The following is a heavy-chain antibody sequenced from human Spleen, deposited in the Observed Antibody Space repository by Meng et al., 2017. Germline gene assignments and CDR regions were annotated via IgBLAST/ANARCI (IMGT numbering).Heavy chain of an antibody. Sequence: SVKVSCKASGGIFSNYAIDWVRQAPGQGPEWMGGIIPIYDTANYAQKFQGRVTISADKSMGTAFMELSSLTSADTAIYYCARESRLWFGELDSWGQGTLVTVSS. CDR1: GGIFSNYA. CDR3: ARESRLWFGELDS. J-gene: IGHJ4*02. D-gene: IGHD3-10*01. CDR2: IIPIYDTA. V-gene: IGHV1-69*06.